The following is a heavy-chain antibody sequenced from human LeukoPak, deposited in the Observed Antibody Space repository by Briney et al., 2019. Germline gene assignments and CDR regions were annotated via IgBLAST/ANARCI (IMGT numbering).Heavy chain of an antibody. CDR2: IYYSGST. CDR3: ARGMTRPTDYMDV. J-gene: IGHJ6*03. Sequence: PSETLSLTCTVSGGSISSYYWSWIRQPPGKGLEWIGYIYYSGSTNYNPSLKSRVTISVDTSKNQFSLKLSSVTAADTAVYYCARGMTRPTDYMDVWGKGTPVTVSS. D-gene: IGHD1-26*01. CDR1: GGSISSYY. V-gene: IGHV4-59*01.